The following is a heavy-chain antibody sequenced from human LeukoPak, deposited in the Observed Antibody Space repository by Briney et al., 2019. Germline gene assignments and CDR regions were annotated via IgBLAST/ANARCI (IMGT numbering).Heavy chain of an antibody. D-gene: IGHD1-1*01. CDR2: IIPIVGIA. J-gene: IGHJ6*02. CDR1: GGTFSNYT. V-gene: IGHV1-69*04. CDR3: AREGTTGTTSYGMDV. Sequence: ASVKVSCKASGGTFSNYTINWVRQAPGQGLEWMGRIIPIVGIANYVQNFQGRVTITADKSTSAAYMELSSLRSEDTAVYYCAREGTTGTTSYGMDVWGQGTTVTVSS.